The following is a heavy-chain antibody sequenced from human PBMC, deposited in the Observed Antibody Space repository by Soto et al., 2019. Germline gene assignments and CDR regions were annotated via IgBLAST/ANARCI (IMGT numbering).Heavy chain of an antibody. CDR3: ARALRYCSGGICYPPPYYFDY. CDR2: ISSTSSFI. D-gene: IGHD2-15*01. CDR1: GFTFSTYN. V-gene: IGHV3-21*01. Sequence: EVQLVESGGGLVKPGGSLRVSCAASGFTFSTYNMNWVRQAPGKGLEWVSSISSTSSFIYYADSVKGRFTISRDNAKNSLSLHMNSLRAEDTAVYYSARALRYCSGGICYPPPYYFDYWGQGTLVTVSS. J-gene: IGHJ4*02.